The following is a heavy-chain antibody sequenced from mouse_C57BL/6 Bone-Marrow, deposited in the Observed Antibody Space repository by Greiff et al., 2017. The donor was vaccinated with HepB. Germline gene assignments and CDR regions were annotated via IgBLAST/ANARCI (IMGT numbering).Heavy chain of an antibody. CDR3: AKLPPGYFEV. CDR2: IDPEDGET. J-gene: IGHJ1*03. CDR1: GFNIKDYY. Sequence: VQLQQSGAELVKPGASVKLSCTASGFNIKDYYMHWVKQRTEQGLEWIGRIDPEDGETKYDPKFQGKATITADTSSNRAYLQLSSLTSEDTAVYYCAKLPPGYFEVWGTGTTVTVSS. D-gene: IGHD1-1*01. V-gene: IGHV14-2*01.